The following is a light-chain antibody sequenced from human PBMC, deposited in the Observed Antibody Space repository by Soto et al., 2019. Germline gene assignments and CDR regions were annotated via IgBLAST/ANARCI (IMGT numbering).Light chain of an antibody. CDR3: AAWDDSLSVWV. Sequence: QSVLTQPPSASGTPGQRVTISCSGSSSNIGSNYVYWYQQLPGTAPKLLIYSNNQRPSGVPDRFSGSKSGTSASLAISGLRSEDEADDYCAAWDDSLSVWVFGGGTKLTVL. CDR1: SSNIGSNY. CDR2: SNN. J-gene: IGLJ3*02. V-gene: IGLV1-47*02.